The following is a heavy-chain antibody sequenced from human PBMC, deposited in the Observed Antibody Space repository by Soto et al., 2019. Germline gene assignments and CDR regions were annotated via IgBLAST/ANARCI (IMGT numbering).Heavy chain of an antibody. CDR1: GFTFSSYA. Sequence: EVQLLESGGGLVQPGGSLRLSCAASGFTFSSYAMSWVRQPPGKGLEWVSTLSGSGGSTYYADSVKGRFTISRDNSKNTLYLQMTSLRVEDTAVYFCAKGSFDFDYWGQGTLVTVSS. V-gene: IGHV3-23*01. CDR3: AKGSFDFDY. CDR2: LSGSGGST. D-gene: IGHD1-26*01. J-gene: IGHJ4*02.